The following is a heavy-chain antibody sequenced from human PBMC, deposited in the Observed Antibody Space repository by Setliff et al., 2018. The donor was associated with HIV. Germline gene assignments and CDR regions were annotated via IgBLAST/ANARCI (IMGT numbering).Heavy chain of an antibody. CDR3: VKNIGGYRSSSVFDY. CDR2: ISWDGGNT. Sequence: GGSLRLSCAASGFTFDDYTMHWVRQAPGKGLEGVSIISWDGGNTYYADSVKGRFTISRDNSKNSLYLQMNSLRTEDTALYYCVKNIGGYRSSSVFDYWGQGTLVTVSS. D-gene: IGHD6-6*01. CDR1: GFTFDDYT. V-gene: IGHV3-43*01. J-gene: IGHJ4*02.